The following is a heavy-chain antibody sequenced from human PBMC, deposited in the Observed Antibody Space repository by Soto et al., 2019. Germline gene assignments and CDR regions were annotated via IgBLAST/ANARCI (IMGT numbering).Heavy chain of an antibody. CDR3: AKSLVQGEGY. CDR2: ISYDGSNK. D-gene: IGHD6-13*01. J-gene: IGHJ4*02. CDR1: GFTFSSYG. V-gene: IGHV3-30*18. Sequence: VQLVESGGGVVQPGRSLRLSCAASGFTFSSYGMHWVRQAPGKGLEWVAVISYDGSNKYYADSVKGRFTISRDNSKNTLYLQMNSLRAEDTAVYYCAKSLVQGEGYWGQGTLVIVSS.